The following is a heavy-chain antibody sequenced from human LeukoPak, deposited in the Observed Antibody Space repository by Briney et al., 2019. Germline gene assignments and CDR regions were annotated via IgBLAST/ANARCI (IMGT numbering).Heavy chain of an antibody. CDR3: AKPPTTYYDFWSGYYMNYFDY. V-gene: IGHV3-23*01. CDR2: ISGSGGST. CDR1: GFTFSSYA. D-gene: IGHD3-3*01. Sequence: HPGGSLRLSCAASGFTFSSYAMTWVRQAPGKGLEWVSAISGSGGSTYYADSVKGRFTISRDNSKNTLYLQMNSLRAEDTAVYYCAKPPTTYYDFWSGYYMNYFDYWGQGTLVTVSS. J-gene: IGHJ4*02.